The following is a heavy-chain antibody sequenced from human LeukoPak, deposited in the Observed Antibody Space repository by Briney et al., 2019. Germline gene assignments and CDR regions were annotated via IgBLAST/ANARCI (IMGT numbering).Heavy chain of an antibody. CDR2: IYTSGST. Sequence: SETLSLTCTVSGGSISSGSYYWSWIRQPAGKGLEWIGRIYTSGSTNYNPSLKSRVTISVDTSKNQFSLKPSSVTAADTAVYYCARDVGGYSSTWYYFDYWGQGTLVTVSS. D-gene: IGHD6-13*01. CDR1: GGSISSGSYY. J-gene: IGHJ4*02. V-gene: IGHV4-61*02. CDR3: ARDVGGYSSTWYYFDY.